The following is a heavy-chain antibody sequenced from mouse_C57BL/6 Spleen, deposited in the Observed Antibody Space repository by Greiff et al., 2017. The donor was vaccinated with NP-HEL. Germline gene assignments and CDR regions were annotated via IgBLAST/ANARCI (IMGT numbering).Heavy chain of an antibody. J-gene: IGHJ4*01. V-gene: IGHV1-52*01. D-gene: IGHD1-1*02. Sequence: QVQLQQPGAELVRPGSSVKLSCKASGYTFTSYWMHWVKQRPIQGLEWIGNIDPSDSETHYNQKFKDKATLTVDKSSSTAYMQLSSLTSEDSAVYYCLLWGNGYYAMDYWGKGTSVTVSS. CDR2: IDPSDSET. CDR1: GYTFTSYW. CDR3: LLWGNGYYAMDY.